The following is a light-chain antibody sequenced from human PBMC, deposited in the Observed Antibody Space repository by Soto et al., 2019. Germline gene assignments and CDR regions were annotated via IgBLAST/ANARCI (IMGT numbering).Light chain of an antibody. CDR3: SSYTSSSTPYVV. CDR2: DVS. V-gene: IGLV2-14*01. CDR1: RSDVGGYNY. J-gene: IGLJ2*01. Sequence: QSVLTQPASVSGSPGQSITISCTGTRSDVGGYNYVSWYQQHPGKAPKLMIYDVSNRPSGVSNRFSGSKSGNTASLTISGLQAEDEADYYCSSYTSSSTPYVVFGGGTQLTVL.